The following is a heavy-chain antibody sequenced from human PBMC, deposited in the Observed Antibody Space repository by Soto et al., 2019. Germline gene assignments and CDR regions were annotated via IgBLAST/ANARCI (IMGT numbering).Heavy chain of an antibody. CDR2: IAFNSGNT. CDR3: AKDLRTSWIFGNFDS. CDR1: GFTFDDYA. J-gene: IGHJ4*02. V-gene: IGHV3-9*01. Sequence: EVQLVESGGGWVQPGRSLRLSCVASGFTFDDYAMHWVRQAPGKGLEWVSGIAFNSGNTAYADSVKGRFTISRDNAKNSMYLQMNSLRAEDTALYYCAKDLRTSWIFGNFDSWGQGTLVTVSS. D-gene: IGHD3-3*01.